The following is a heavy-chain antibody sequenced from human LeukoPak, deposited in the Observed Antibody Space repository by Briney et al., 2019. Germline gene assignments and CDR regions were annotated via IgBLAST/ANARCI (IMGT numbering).Heavy chain of an antibody. J-gene: IGHJ4*02. Sequence: GSLRLSCAASGFTFSSYWMNWVRQAPGKGLVWVSRINRDGSSTSYADSVKGRFTISRDNAKNSLYLQMNSLRAEDAAAYYCARDRPYSGSHGGDYWGQGTLVTVSS. CDR2: INRDGSST. V-gene: IGHV3-74*01. CDR1: GFTFSSYW. D-gene: IGHD1-26*01. CDR3: ARDRPYSGSHGGDY.